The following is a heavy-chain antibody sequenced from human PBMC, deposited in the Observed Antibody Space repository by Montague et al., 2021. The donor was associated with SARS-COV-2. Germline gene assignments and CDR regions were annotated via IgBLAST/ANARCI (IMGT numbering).Heavy chain of an antibody. J-gene: IGHJ6*02. CDR2: IYYTGST. Sequence: SETLSLTSTVSGGSISSSSYYWGWIRQPPGKGLEWIGSIYYTGSTYYXPSLKSRVTISVDTSKNQFSLKLSSVTAADTAVYYCARDTRIAMLVVVTRYGLDVWGQGTTVTVSS. V-gene: IGHV4-39*07. D-gene: IGHD3-22*01. CDR3: ARDTRIAMLVVVTRYGLDV. CDR1: GGSISSSSYY.